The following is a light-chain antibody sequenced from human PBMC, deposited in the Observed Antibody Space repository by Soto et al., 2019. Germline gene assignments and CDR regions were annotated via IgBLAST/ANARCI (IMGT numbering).Light chain of an antibody. V-gene: IGKV1-5*03. Sequence: DIQMTQSPSTLSASVGDRVTITCRASQSMSSWLAWYQQKPGKAPKLLIYKASSLESGVPSRFSGSGSGTEFTLTISSLQPDDFATYYCQQYNSYATLTFGQGTKVDI. CDR2: KAS. J-gene: IGKJ1*01. CDR3: QQYNSYATLT. CDR1: QSMSSW.